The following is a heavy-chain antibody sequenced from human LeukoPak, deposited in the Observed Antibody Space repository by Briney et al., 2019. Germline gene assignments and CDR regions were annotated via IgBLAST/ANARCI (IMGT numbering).Heavy chain of an antibody. CDR2: IYHSGNT. CDR1: GGSISSGSYY. CDR3: AGSNYDNWFDP. D-gene: IGHD3-10*01. Sequence: KPSETLSLTCTVSGGSISSGSYYCGWIRQPPGKGLEWIGSIYHSGNTYHNPSLKSRVTLSVDTSKNQFSLKLSSVTAADTAVYYCAGSNYDNWFDPWGQGTLVSVSS. J-gene: IGHJ5*02. V-gene: IGHV4-39*01.